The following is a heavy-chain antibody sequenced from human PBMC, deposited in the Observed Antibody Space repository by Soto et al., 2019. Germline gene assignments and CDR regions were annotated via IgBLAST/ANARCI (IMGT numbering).Heavy chain of an antibody. D-gene: IGHD3-9*01. J-gene: IGHJ4*02. CDR3: ARSPDYDILTGYYHFDY. V-gene: IGHV5-51*01. Sequence: GGSLRLSCAAAGFTFTSYSMNWVRQMPGKGLEWMAIMYPGDSDTKYSPSFQGQVTISADKSTSIAYLQWSSLKASDTAIYYCARSPDYDILTGYYHFDYWGQGTLVTVSS. CDR2: MYPGDSDT. CDR1: GFTFTSYS.